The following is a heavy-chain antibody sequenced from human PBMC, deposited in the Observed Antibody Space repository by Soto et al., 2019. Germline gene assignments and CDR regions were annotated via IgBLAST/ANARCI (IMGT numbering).Heavy chain of an antibody. Sequence: GASLKISCKGSGYSFSTYWIAWVRQMPGKGLAWMGTIYPSDPDTRYSPSFQGQVTISADTSISTASLQWGSLKASDTAIYYCARHPRFGTSSDCFDPWGQRTQDSVSS. J-gene: IGHJ5*02. CDR1: GYSFSTYW. V-gene: IGHV5-51*01. D-gene: IGHD6-6*01. CDR3: ARHPRFGTSSDCFDP. CDR2: IYPSDPDT.